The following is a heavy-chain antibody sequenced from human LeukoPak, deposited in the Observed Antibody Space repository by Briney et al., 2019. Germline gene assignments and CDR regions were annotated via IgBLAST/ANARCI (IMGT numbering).Heavy chain of an antibody. J-gene: IGHJ4*02. CDR3: ARGPNTPHYYDSSGYYFDY. D-gene: IGHD3-22*01. CDR1: GGSISSYY. Sequence: SETLSLTCTVSGGSISSYYLSWIRQPAGKGLEWIGRIYTSGSTNYNPSLKSRVTMSVDTSKNQFSLKLSSVTAADTAVYYCARGPNTPHYYDSSGYYFDYWGQGTLVTVSS. V-gene: IGHV4-4*07. CDR2: IYTSGST.